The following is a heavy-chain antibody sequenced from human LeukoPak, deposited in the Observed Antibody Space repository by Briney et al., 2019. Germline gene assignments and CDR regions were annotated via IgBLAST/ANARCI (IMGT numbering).Heavy chain of an antibody. D-gene: IGHD3-10*01. Sequence: SVKVSCKASGGTFSSYAISWVRQAPGQGLEWMGGIIPIFGTANYAQKFQGRVTITADESTSTAYMELSSLRSEDTAVYYCARDPVLLWFGELGTLDVWGQGTTVTVSS. CDR3: ARDPVLLWFGELGTLDV. V-gene: IGHV1-69*13. CDR1: GGTFSSYA. J-gene: IGHJ6*02. CDR2: IIPIFGTA.